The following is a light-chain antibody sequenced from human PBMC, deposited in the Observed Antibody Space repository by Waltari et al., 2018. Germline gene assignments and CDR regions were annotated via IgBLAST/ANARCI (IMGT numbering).Light chain of an antibody. Sequence: NFMLTQPQSVSEYTGKTVSISCTRSSGSIARNYVQWYQKRPGSAPTIVIYEDDQRPSGFPELFSGSIYTSSNSASLTSSGLKTEDEADYYCQSYDAYVVFGGGTRLTVL. CDR1: SGSIARNY. CDR2: EDD. J-gene: IGLJ2*01. CDR3: QSYDAYVV. V-gene: IGLV6-57*03.